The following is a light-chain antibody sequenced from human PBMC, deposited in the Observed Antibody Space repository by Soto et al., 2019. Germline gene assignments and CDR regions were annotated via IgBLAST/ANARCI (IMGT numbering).Light chain of an antibody. V-gene: IGKV1-5*01. CDR1: QSISSW. CDR2: DAS. J-gene: IGKJ4*01. Sequence: DLQMTQSPSTLSASVGDRVTITCRASQSISSWLAWYQQKPGKAPKLLIYDASSLESGVPSRFSGSGSGTEFTLTISRMQPDDFATYYCQHYNSYSLTFGGGTKVEIK. CDR3: QHYNSYSLT.